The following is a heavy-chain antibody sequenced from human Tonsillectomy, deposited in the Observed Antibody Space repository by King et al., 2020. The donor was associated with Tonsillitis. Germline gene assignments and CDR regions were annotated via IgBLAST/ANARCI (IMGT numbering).Heavy chain of an antibody. Sequence: QLVQSGGGLLQPGRSLRLSCAASGFTFDDYAMHWVRQAPGKGLEWVSGISWNSGSIGYADSVKGRFTISRDNAKNSLYLQMNSLRAEDTALYYCAKDIRDPAMAGLFDYWGQGTLVTVSS. CDR1: GFTFDDYA. J-gene: IGHJ4*02. CDR3: AKDIRDPAMAGLFDY. V-gene: IGHV3-9*01. CDR2: ISWNSGSI. D-gene: IGHD5-18*01.